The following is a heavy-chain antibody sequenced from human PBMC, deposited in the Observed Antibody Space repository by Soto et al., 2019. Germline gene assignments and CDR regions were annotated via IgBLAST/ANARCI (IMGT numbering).Heavy chain of an antibody. J-gene: IGHJ6*02. D-gene: IGHD3-10*01. CDR2: IYSSGNI. Sequence: GGSLRLSCAASGFIVRSNYMTWVRQAPRKGLEWVSVIYSSGNIYYPDSVKGRFTTSRDNSQNTFFLQMNSLRAEDTAVYYCARDSGMIRGNYGMDVWGQGTTVTVSS. CDR1: GFIVRSNY. V-gene: IGHV3-53*01. CDR3: ARDSGMIRGNYGMDV.